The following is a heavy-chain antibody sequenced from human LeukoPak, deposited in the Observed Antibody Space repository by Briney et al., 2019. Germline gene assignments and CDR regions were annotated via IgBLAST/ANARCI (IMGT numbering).Heavy chain of an antibody. J-gene: IGHJ6*02. V-gene: IGHV4-59*01. CDR3: ARVYSSSWLHSYYGMDV. D-gene: IGHD6-13*01. CDR2: IYYSGST. Sequence: PSETLSLTCTVSVGSISSYYWSWIRQPPWKGLEWIGNIYYSGSTNYNPSLKSRVTISVDTSKNQFSLKLSSVTAADTAVYYCARVYSSSWLHSYYGMDVWGQGTTVTVSS. CDR1: VGSISSYY.